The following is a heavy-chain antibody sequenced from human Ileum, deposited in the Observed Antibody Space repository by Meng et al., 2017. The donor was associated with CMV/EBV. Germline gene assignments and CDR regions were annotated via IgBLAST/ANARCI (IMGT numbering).Heavy chain of an antibody. Sequence: GESLKISCVASGFAFSSSWMSWLRQTPEKGLEWVANIKPDGSEPYYVASVRGQFTISRDNAKNSLYLQMNSLTAEDTAVYYCARDPSYGAVDYWGQGTLVTVSS. J-gene: IGHJ4*02. CDR3: ARDPSYGAVDY. CDR1: GFAFSSSW. V-gene: IGHV3-7*01. D-gene: IGHD4-17*01. CDR2: IKPDGSEP.